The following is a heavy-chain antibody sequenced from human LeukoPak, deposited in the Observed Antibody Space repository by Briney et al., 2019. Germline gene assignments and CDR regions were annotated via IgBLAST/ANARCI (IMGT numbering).Heavy chain of an antibody. CDR3: ARDKTEDIIVVIAATQSAFDI. V-gene: IGHV3-48*02. J-gene: IGHJ3*02. CDR2: ISRGSSTI. CDR1: GFTLSSYT. Sequence: TGGSLRLTCAASGFTLSSYTMNWVRQAPGKGLEWVSYISRGSSTIYYADSVKGRFTISRDNAKNSLYLQMNSLRDEDTAVYYCARDKTEDIIVVIAATQSAFDIWGQGTMVTVSS. D-gene: IGHD2-15*01.